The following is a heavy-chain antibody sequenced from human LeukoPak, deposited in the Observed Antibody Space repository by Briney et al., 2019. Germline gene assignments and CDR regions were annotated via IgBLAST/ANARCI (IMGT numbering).Heavy chain of an antibody. J-gene: IGHJ4*02. D-gene: IGHD2-21*01. CDR1: GFTFSSSA. V-gene: IGHV3-23*01. CDR3: ARAIRVAIFDY. Sequence: PGGSLRLSCAASGFTFSSSAISWVRPAPGKGLEWVSSISGSGSGGSTYYADSVKGRFTISRDNSKNTLYLQMNSLRAEDTAVYYCARAIRVAIFDYWGQGSLVTVSS. CDR2: ISGSGSGGST.